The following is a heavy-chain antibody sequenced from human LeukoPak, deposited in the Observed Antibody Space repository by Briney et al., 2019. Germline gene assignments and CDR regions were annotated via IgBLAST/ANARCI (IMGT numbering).Heavy chain of an antibody. CDR2: IYTSGST. CDR1: GGSISSYY. D-gene: IGHD2-21*02. CDR3: ASIVVVTAADPSDAFDI. V-gene: IGHV4-4*07. Sequence: SETLSLTCTVAGGSISSYYWSWIRQPAGKGLEWIGRIYTSGSTNYNPSLKSRVTMSVDTSKNQFSLKLSSVTAADTAVYYCASIVVVTAADPSDAFDIWGQGTMVTVSS. J-gene: IGHJ3*02.